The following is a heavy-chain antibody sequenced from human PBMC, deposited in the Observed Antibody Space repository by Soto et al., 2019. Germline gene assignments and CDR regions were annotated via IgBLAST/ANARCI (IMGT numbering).Heavy chain of an antibody. D-gene: IGHD3-16*01. CDR3: ARVGGL. J-gene: IGHJ4*02. Sequence: PGGSLRLSCAASGFTFSSNAMHWVRQAPGKGLEWVAVISYDGSNKYYADSVKGRFTISRDNSKNTLYLQMNSLRAEDTAVYYCARVGGLWGQGTLVTVSS. CDR2: ISYDGSNK. V-gene: IGHV3-30-3*01. CDR1: GFTFSSNA.